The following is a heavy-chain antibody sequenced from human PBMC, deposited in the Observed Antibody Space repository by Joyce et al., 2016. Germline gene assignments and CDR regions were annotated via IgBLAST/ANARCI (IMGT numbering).Heavy chain of an antibody. Sequence: QVQLQQLGAGLLKPSETLSLTCAVSGGSFTGYYWSWIRQPPGKGLEWIAEINHHGTSNYNPSLKRRVSISVDTSKRQFSLRLSSVTAADTAVYYCATKVRFLGWVSFFQDWGQGSLVTVSS. CDR1: GGSFTGYY. V-gene: IGHV4-34*01. CDR2: INHHGTS. J-gene: IGHJ1*01. D-gene: IGHD3-3*01. CDR3: ATKVRFLGWVSFFQD.